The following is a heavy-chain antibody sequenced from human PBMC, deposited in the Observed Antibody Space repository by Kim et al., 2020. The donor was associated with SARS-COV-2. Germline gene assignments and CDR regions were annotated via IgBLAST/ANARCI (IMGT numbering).Heavy chain of an antibody. CDR3: ATDHRFGETNDGLDI. V-gene: IGHV3-23*03. J-gene: IGHJ3*02. CDR2: IYTGHDTT. Sequence: GGSLRLSCVGSGFTFSSLAMTWVRQAPGKGLEWVSLIYTGHDTTAYADSVRGRFTISRDKSDNTLYLQMNSLRAEDTAIYYCATDHRFGETNDGLDIWGQGTIVTVSS. CDR1: GFTFSSLA. D-gene: IGHD3-10*01.